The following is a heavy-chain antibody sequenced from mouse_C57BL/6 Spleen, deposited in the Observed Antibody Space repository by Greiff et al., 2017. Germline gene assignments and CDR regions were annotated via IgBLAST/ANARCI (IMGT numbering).Heavy chain of an antibody. CDR2: IDPSDSYT. V-gene: IGHV1-50*01. CDR1: GYTFTSYW. Sequence: VQLQQPGAELVKPGASVKLSCKASGYTFTSYWMQWVKQRPGQGLEWIGEIDPSDSYTNSNQKFKGKATLTVDTSSSTAYMQLSSLTSEDSAVYYCARKRESRGAYWGQGTLVTVSA. J-gene: IGHJ3*01. CDR3: ARKRESRGAY.